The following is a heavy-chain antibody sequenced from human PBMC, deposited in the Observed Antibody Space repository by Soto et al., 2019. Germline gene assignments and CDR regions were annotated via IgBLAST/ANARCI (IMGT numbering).Heavy chain of an antibody. Sequence: SETLSLTCTVSGGSVSSGNYYWSWIRQPPGKGLEWIGYIYYSGSTNYNPSLKSRVTISVDTSKNQFSLKLSPVTAADTAVYYCARIPVDTAMINWLDPWGQGNLVTV. CDR2: IYYSGST. D-gene: IGHD5-18*01. V-gene: IGHV4-61*01. J-gene: IGHJ5*02. CDR3: ARIPVDTAMINWLDP. CDR1: GGSVSSGNYY.